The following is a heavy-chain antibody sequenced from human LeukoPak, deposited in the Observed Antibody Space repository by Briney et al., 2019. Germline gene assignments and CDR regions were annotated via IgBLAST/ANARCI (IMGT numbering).Heavy chain of an antibody. V-gene: IGHV3-21*01. J-gene: IGHJ4*02. CDR3: ARAGSWGSFDY. D-gene: IGHD3-10*01. CDR2: ISSSSSYI. CDR1: GFTFSSYS. Sequence: GGSLRLSCAASGFTFSSYSMNWVRQAPGKGLEWVSTISSSSSYIYYADSVKGRFTISRDNAKNSLYLQMNSLRAEDTAVYYCARAGSWGSFDYWGQGTLVTVSS.